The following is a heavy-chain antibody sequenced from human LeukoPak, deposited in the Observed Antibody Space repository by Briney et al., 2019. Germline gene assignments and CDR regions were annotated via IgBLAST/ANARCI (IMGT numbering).Heavy chain of an antibody. D-gene: IGHD6-19*01. J-gene: IGHJ4*02. CDR3: GIDSYRYSGTDY. CDR1: GYTFTDFY. V-gene: IGHV1-2*02. CDR2: INPQDGGT. Sequence: ASARVSCKASGYTFTDFYIHWVRQAPGQGLEWLGWINPQDGGTQSAQKFQGRVRLTRDTSTTTAYMDMSGPIFDDTAVYYCGIDSYRYSGTDYWDQGTLLTVSS.